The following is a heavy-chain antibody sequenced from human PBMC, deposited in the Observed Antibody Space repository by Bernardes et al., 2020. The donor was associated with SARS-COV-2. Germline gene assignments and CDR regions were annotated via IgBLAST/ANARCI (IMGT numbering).Heavy chain of an antibody. J-gene: IGHJ4*02. D-gene: IGHD3-3*01. CDR1: GFTVSSNY. V-gene: IGHV3-53*01. CDR3: ASGVVIASADY. CDR2: IYSGGST. Sequence: GSLRLSCAASGFTVSSNYMSWVRPAPGKGLEWVSVIYSGGSTYYADSVKGRFTISRDNSKNTLYLQMNSLRAEDTAVYYCASGVVIASADYWGQGTLGTVSS.